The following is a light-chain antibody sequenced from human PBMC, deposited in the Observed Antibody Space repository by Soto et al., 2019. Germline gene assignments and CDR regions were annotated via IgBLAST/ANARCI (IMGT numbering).Light chain of an antibody. CDR1: QSISGW. CDR2: TAS. Sequence: DIQMTQSPSTLSASVGDRVTITCRASQSISGWLALFQQKPGKAPRLLIFTASCLDSGVPSRFSGSGSGTEFTLTSSSQQPDDFASCCCQQYNSFPWTFGQGTKVEIK. J-gene: IGKJ1*01. CDR3: QQYNSFPWT. V-gene: IGKV1-5*03.